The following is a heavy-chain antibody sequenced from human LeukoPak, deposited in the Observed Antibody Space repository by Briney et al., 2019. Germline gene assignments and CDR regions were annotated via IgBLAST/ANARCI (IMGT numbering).Heavy chain of an antibody. CDR2: IRSKANSYAT. CDR3: THSSSWLYYFDY. Sequence: PGGSLRLSCAVSGFTFSGSAMHWVRQASGKGLEWVGRIRSKANSYATAYAASVKGRFTISRDDSKNTAYLQMNSLKTEDTAVYYCTHSSSWLYYFDYWGQGTLVTVSS. V-gene: IGHV3-73*01. CDR1: GFTFSGSA. D-gene: IGHD6-13*01. J-gene: IGHJ4*02.